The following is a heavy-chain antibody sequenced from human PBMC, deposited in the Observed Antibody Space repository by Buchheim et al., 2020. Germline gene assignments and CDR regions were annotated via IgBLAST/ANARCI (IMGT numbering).Heavy chain of an antibody. Sequence: DVQLVESGGASVKPGGSLRLSCTASGFSFCAAWMNWVRQAPGKRLECVGRIKSKVNGQTTDYAAHVKGRFTISRDYSKNTLSLEMNGLKTEDTAIYYCITELLGWAGGYDFYYWGQGTL. V-gene: IGHV3-15*07. CDR1: GFSFCAAW. CDR3: ITELLGWAGGYDFYY. D-gene: IGHD5-12*01. CDR2: IKSKVNGQTT. J-gene: IGHJ4*02.